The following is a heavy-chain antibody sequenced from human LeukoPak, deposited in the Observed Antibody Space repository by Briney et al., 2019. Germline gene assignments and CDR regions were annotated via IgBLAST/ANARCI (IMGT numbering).Heavy chain of an antibody. J-gene: IGHJ5*02. CDR2: VNPSGGST. V-gene: IGHV1-46*01. Sequence: GASVKVSCKASGYTFTSYYMHWVRQAPGQGLEWMGIVNPSGGSTSYAQKFQGRVTMTRDMSTSTVYMELSSLRSEDTAVYYCARANYYDSSGYRSWFDPWGQGTLVTVSS. CDR3: ARANYYDSSGYRSWFDP. D-gene: IGHD3-22*01. CDR1: GYTFTSYY.